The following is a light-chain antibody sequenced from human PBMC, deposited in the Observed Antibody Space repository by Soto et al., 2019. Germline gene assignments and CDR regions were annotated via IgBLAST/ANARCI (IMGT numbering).Light chain of an antibody. CDR1: SSDVGDYNY. CDR2: EVS. V-gene: IGLV2-8*01. CDR3: LSYAGSNNL. Sequence: QSALTQPPSASGSPGQSVTISCTGTSSDVGDYNYVSWYQQHPGKAPKLMIYEVSKRPSGVPDRFSGSKSGNTASLTVSGLQAEDEADYYCLSYAGSNNLFGGGTQLTVL. J-gene: IGLJ7*01.